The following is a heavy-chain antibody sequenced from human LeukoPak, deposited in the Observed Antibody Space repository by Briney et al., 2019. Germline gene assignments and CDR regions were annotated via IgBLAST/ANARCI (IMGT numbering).Heavy chain of an antibody. V-gene: IGHV1-2*02. CDR2: INPNSGGT. D-gene: IGHD3-22*01. J-gene: IGHJ4*02. Sequence: GASVTVSFKSSGYTFTFYYMHWVRQAPGQGLEWMGWINPNSGGTNYAQKFQGRVTMTRDTSISTAYMELSRLRSDDTAVYYCARDADVGYYDSSGQGPFDYWGQGTLVTVSS. CDR1: GYTFTFYY. CDR3: ARDADVGYYDSSGQGPFDY.